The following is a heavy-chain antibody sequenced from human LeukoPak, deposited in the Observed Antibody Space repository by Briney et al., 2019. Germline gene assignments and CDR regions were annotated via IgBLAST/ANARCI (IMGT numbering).Heavy chain of an antibody. CDR3: ARETSQKGAHYMDV. V-gene: IGHV4-4*02. J-gene: IGHJ6*03. CDR1: GGSISSSNW. CDR2: IYHSGST. Sequence: PSGTLSLTCAVSGGSISSSNWWSWVRQPPGEGLEWIGEIYHSGSTNFNPSLKTRVTISVDKSKKHFSLKLTSVTVADTAVYYCARETSQKGAHYMDVWGKGTTVTISS. D-gene: IGHD3-16*01.